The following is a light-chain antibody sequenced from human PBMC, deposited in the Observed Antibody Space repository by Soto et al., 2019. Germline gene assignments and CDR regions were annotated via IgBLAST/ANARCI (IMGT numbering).Light chain of an antibody. CDR1: QSISSY. J-gene: IGKJ2*01. CDR3: QQSYRTPPYT. Sequence: DIQMTQSPSYLSASVGDRVTITFRASQSISSYLNWYQQKPGKAPKLLIYAASSLQSGVPSRFSGGGSGTDFTLTISSLQPEDFATYYCQQSYRTPPYTFGQGTKLEIK. V-gene: IGKV1-39*01. CDR2: AAS.